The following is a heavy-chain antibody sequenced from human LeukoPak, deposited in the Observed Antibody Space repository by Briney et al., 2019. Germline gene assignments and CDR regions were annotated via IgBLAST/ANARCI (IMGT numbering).Heavy chain of an antibody. V-gene: IGHV1-69*04. Sequence: ASVKVSCKASGGTFSSYAISWVRQAPGQGLEWMGRIIPILGIVNYAQKFQGRVTITADKSTSTAYMELSSLRSEDTAVYYCARRELDYGDHDGYGMDVWGQGTTVTVSS. CDR2: IIPILGIV. D-gene: IGHD4-17*01. J-gene: IGHJ6*02. CDR1: GGTFSSYA. CDR3: ARRELDYGDHDGYGMDV.